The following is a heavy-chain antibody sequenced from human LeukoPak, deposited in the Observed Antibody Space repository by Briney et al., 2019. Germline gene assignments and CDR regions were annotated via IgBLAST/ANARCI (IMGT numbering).Heavy chain of an antibody. Sequence: GESLKISCKGSGYGFTNYWVGWVRQMPGKGLEWMGIISPGDSDTRYSPSFQGQVTISADKSISTAYLQWSSLKASDTAMYYCARHALGFCTRSGCYGGAVDFWGQGTLVTISS. V-gene: IGHV5-51*01. CDR1: GYGFTNYW. D-gene: IGHD2-2*01. J-gene: IGHJ4*02. CDR3: ARHALGFCTRSGCYGGAVDF. CDR2: ISPGDSDT.